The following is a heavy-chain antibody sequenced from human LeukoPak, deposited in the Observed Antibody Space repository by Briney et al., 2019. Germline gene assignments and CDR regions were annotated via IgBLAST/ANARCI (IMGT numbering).Heavy chain of an antibody. CDR1: GFTFSSYG. CDR3: AKVSGYYDRSPLDY. V-gene: IGHV3-23*01. D-gene: IGHD3-22*01. CDR2: ISGSGGST. J-gene: IGHJ4*02. Sequence: GGSLRLSCAASGFTFSSYGMSWVRQAPGKGLEWVSAISGSGGSTYYADSVKGRFTISRDNSKNTLYLQMNSLRAEDTAVYYCAKVSGYYDRSPLDYWGQGTLVTVSS.